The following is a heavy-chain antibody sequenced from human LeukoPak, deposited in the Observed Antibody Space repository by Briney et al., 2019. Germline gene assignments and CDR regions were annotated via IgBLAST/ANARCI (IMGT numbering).Heavy chain of an antibody. D-gene: IGHD3-10*01. CDR3: AKLTSASGAYRVDV. J-gene: IGHJ6*02. CDR2: ISGSGGSK. CDR1: GFTFSSYA. Sequence: GGSLRLSCAASGFTFSSYAMNWVRQAPGKGLEWVSTISGSGGSKHYADSVEGRFTIARDNSKNTVYLQMNSLRAEDTAIYYGAKLTSASGAYRVDVWGQGTTVNVSS. V-gene: IGHV3-23*01.